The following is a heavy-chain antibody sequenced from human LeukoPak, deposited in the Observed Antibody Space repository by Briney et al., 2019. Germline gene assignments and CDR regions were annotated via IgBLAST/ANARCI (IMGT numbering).Heavy chain of an antibody. J-gene: IGHJ4*02. CDR2: IKEDGSRR. D-gene: IGHD1-1*01. V-gene: IGHV3-7*03. Sequence: GGSLRLPCTASGFSLSGYWMSWVRQAPGKGPEWLANIKEDGSRRYYSESVRGRFTIPRDNSENSLYLQMNSLRAEDTAVYYCATHWRGRWGQGTLVTVSS. CDR1: GFSLSGYW. CDR3: ATHWRGR.